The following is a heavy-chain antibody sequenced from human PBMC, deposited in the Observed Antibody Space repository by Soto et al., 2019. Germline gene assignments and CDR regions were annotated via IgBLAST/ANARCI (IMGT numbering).Heavy chain of an antibody. V-gene: IGHV3-11*05. Sequence: GGSLRLSCAASGFTFSDYYMSWIRQAPGKGLEWVSYISSSSSYTYYADSVKGRFTISRDNSKNTLYLQMSSLRAEDTAIYYCAKDYGGSDGYFDYWGQGTLVTVSS. CDR3: AKDYGGSDGYFDY. D-gene: IGHD2-15*01. J-gene: IGHJ4*02. CDR1: GFTFSDYY. CDR2: ISSSSSYT.